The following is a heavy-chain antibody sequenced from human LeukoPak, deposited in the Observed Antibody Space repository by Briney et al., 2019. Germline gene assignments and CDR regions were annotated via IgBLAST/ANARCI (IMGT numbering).Heavy chain of an antibody. CDR2: FYYTGST. J-gene: IGHJ4*02. CDR3: ARDLYGSGSPFDY. V-gene: IGHV4-34*01. Sequence: PSETLSLTCAVYGGSFSSYYWTWIRQPPGKGLEWIGSFYYTGSTYYNPSLKSRVTISVDTSKNQFSLRLSSVTAADTAVYYCARDLYGSGSPFDYWGQGTLVTVSS. D-gene: IGHD3-10*01. CDR1: GGSFSSYY.